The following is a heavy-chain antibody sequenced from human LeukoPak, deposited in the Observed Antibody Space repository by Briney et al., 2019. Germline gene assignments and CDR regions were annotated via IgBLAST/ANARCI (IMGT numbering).Heavy chain of an antibody. CDR3: ARVANGLWSQEDY. D-gene: IGHD2-8*01. V-gene: IGHV3-21*01. CDR1: GFTFSSYS. Sequence: PGGSLRLSCAASGFTFSSYSMTWVRQAPGKGLEWVSSISSSSSYIYYADSVKGRFTISRDNAKNSLYLQMNSLRAEDTAVYYCARVANGLWSQEDYWGQGTLVTVSS. J-gene: IGHJ4*02. CDR2: ISSSSSYI.